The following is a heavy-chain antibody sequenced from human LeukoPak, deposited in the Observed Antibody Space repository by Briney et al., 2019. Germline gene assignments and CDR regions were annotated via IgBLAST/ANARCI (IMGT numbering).Heavy chain of an antibody. Sequence: GGSLRPSCAASGFTFSSYAMSWVRQAPGKGLEWVSAISGSGGSTYYADSVKGRFTISRDNPRNTLYMQMNSLRDEDTAVYYCAIMHGYYDGSGYWVQWGQGTLVTVSS. CDR2: ISGSGGST. CDR1: GFTFSSYA. J-gene: IGHJ1*01. CDR3: AIMHGYYDGSGYWVQ. V-gene: IGHV3-23*01. D-gene: IGHD3-22*01.